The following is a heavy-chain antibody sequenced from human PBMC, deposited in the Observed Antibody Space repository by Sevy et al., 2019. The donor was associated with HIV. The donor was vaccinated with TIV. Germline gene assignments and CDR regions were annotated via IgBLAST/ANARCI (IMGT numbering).Heavy chain of an antibody. CDR3: TRVRAAITTGWANWFDP. CDR1: GFTFRNYW. J-gene: IGHJ5*02. V-gene: IGHV3-74*01. Sequence: GGSLRLSCAASGFTFRNYWMHWVRQAPGKGLVWVSRINSDGSSTSYADSVKGRFTISRDNAKNTLYLQMNSLRAEDTALYYCTRVRAAITTGWANWFDPWGQGTLVTVSS. CDR2: INSDGSST. D-gene: IGHD3-22*01.